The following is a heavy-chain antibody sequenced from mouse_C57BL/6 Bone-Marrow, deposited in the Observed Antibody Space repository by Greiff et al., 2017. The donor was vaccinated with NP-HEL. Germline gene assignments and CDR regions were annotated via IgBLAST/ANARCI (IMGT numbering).Heavy chain of an antibody. Sequence: EVHLVESGGGLVKPGGSLKLSCAASGFTFSSYAMSWVRQTPEKRLEWVATISDGGSYTYYPDNVKGRFTISRDNAKNNLYLQMSHLKSEDTAMYYCARYDYLDYWGQGTTLTVSS. CDR1: GFTFSSYA. CDR3: ARYDYLDY. J-gene: IGHJ2*01. D-gene: IGHD2-3*01. CDR2: ISDGGSYT. V-gene: IGHV5-4*01.